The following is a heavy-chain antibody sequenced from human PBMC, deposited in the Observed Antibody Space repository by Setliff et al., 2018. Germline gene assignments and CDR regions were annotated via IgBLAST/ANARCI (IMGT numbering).Heavy chain of an antibody. D-gene: IGHD3-22*01. CDR1: GFTFSDYY. CDR3: ARLALTGYDSSGYYYALEYYYYMDV. Sequence: LRLSCAASGFTFSDYYMSWIRQAPGRGLEWVSYITRSGDAMYYTDSVKGRFTISRDNAKNSLYLQMNSLRAEDTAVYYCARLALTGYDSSGYYYALEYYYYMDVWGKGTTVTVSS. J-gene: IGHJ6*03. CDR2: ITRSGDAM. V-gene: IGHV3-11*04.